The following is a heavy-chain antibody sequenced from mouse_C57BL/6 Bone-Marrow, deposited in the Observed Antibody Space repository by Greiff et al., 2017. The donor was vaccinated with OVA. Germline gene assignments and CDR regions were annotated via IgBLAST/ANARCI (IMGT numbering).Heavy chain of an antibody. CDR1: GYAFTNYL. Sequence: QVHVKQSGAELVRPGTSVKVSCKASGYAFTNYLIEWVKQRPGQGLEWIGVINPGSGGTNYNEKFKGKATLTADKSSSTAYMQLSSLTSEDSAVYFCARDRSRPWYFDVWGTGTTVTVSS. J-gene: IGHJ1*03. V-gene: IGHV1-54*01. CDR3: ARDRSRPWYFDV. CDR2: INPGSGGT. D-gene: IGHD1-1*01.